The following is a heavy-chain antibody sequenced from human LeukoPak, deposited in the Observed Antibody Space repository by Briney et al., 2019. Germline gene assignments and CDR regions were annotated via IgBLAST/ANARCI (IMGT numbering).Heavy chain of an antibody. CDR3: ARGYRGSPRYYMDV. CDR1: GYTFTGYY. D-gene: IGHD1-26*01. J-gene: IGHJ6*03. V-gene: IGHV1-2*02. CDR2: INPNSGGT. Sequence: ASVRVFCKASGYTFTGYYMHWVRQAPGQGLEWMGWINPNSGGTNSAQKFQGRVAMTRDTSISTAYMELSRLRSDDTAVYYCARGYRGSPRYYMDVWGKGTTVTVSS.